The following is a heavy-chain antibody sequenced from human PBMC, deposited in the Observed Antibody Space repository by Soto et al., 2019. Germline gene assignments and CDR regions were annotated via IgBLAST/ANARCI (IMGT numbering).Heavy chain of an antibody. J-gene: IGHJ4*02. CDR2: IKEDGSKE. Sequence: EVQLVESGGGLVQPGGSLRLSCAASGFTFSSYWMSWVRQVPGKGLEWVASIKEDGSKESYVDSVKGRFTISRDNAKTSLYLPMNSLRAEDTAVYYCARGGRGDYWGQGTLVIVSS. CDR1: GFTFSSYW. CDR3: ARGGRGDY. V-gene: IGHV3-7*01.